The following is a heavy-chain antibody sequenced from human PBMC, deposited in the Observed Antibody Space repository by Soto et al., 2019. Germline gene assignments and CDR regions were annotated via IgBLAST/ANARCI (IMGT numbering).Heavy chain of an antibody. D-gene: IGHD2-15*01. CDR3: AKAWSYXSGGSCYSIYYYYGMDV. V-gene: IGHV3-23*01. Sequence: GGSLRLSCAASGFTVITNYMSWVRQAPGKGLEWVSAISGSGGSTYYADSVKGRFTISRDNSKNTLYLQMNSLRAEDTAVYYCAKAWSYXSGGSCYSIYYYYGMDVWGQGTTVTVSS. J-gene: IGHJ6*02. CDR1: GFTVITNY. CDR2: ISGSGGST.